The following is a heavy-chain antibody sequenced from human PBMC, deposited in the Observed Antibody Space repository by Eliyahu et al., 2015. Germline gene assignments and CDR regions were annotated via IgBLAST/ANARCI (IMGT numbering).Heavy chain of an antibody. V-gene: IGHV3-23*01. CDR3: AKDMRDWNDGFDY. Sequence: AISGSGGSTYYADSVKGRFTISRDNSKNTLYLQMNSLRAEDTAVYYCAKDMRDWNDGFDYWGQGTLVTVSS. D-gene: IGHD1-1*01. J-gene: IGHJ4*02. CDR2: ISGSGGST.